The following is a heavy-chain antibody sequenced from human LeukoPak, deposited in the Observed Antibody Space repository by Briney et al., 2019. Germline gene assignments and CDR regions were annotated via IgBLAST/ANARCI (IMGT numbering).Heavy chain of an antibody. CDR1: GFTFSSYA. Sequence: GSLRLSCAASGFTFSSYAMSWVRQPPGKGLEWIGEINHSGSTNYNPSLKSRVTISVDTSKNQFSLKLSSVTAADTAVYYCAGGMGIAARPSSYWGQGTLVTVSS. D-gene: IGHD6-6*01. CDR2: INHSGST. J-gene: IGHJ4*02. CDR3: AGGMGIAARPSSY. V-gene: IGHV4-34*08.